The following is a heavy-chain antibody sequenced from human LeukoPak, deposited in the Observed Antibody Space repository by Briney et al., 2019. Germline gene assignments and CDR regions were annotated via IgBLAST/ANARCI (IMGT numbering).Heavy chain of an antibody. J-gene: IGHJ4*02. D-gene: IGHD5-18*01. CDR2: MYRGGFT. Sequence: GGSLRLSCVASGFSVSANYMSWVRQAPGKGLECVSVMYRGGFTYYGDSVKGRFTFSRDNAKTSLYLQMNSLRAEDTAVYYCARDLSGVTGYTYGRGIDYWGEGTLVTVSS. V-gene: IGHV3-53*01. CDR3: ARDLSGVTGYTYGRGIDY. CDR1: GFSVSANY.